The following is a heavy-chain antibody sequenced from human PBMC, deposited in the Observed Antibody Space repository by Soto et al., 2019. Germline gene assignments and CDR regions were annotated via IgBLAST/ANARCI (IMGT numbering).Heavy chain of an antibody. D-gene: IGHD4-17*01. V-gene: IGHV3-66*01. J-gene: IGHJ4*02. CDR2: IYSGGST. CDR3: ARDTRDYGDYEGFFDY. Sequence: EVQLVESGGGLVQPGGSLRLSCAATGFTVSSNYMSWVRQAPGKGLEWVSVIYSGGSTYYADSVKGRFTISRDNSKNTLYLQMNSLIAEDTAVYYCARDTRDYGDYEGFFDYWGQGTMVTVSS. CDR1: GFTVSSNY.